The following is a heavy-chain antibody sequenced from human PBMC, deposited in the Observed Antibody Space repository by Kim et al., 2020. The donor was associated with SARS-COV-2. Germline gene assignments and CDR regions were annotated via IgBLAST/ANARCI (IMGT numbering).Heavy chain of an antibody. CDR1: GYTFTSYA. Sequence: ASVKVSCKASGYTFTSYAMNWVRQAPGQGLEWMGWINTNTGNPTYAQGFTGRFVFSLDTSVSTACLQISSLKAEDTAVYYCARDLQQLVTPSLLGRWFDPWGQGTLVTVSS. CDR3: ARDLQQLVTPSLLGRWFDP. J-gene: IGHJ5*02. CDR2: INTNTGNP. D-gene: IGHD6-13*01. V-gene: IGHV7-4-1*02.